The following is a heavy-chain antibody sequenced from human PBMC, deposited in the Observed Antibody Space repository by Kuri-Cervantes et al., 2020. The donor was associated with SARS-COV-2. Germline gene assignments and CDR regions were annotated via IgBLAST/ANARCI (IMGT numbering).Heavy chain of an antibody. CDR2: IYTSGST. CDR1: GGSISSGSYY. V-gene: IGHV4-61*02. J-gene: IGHJ4*02. CDR3: ARDRWELHDH. Sequence: LRLSCTVSGGSISSGSYYWSWIRQPAGKGLEWIGRIYTSGSTNYNPSLKSRVTISVDTSKNQFSLKLSSVTAADTAVYYCARDRWELHDHWGQGTLVTVSS. D-gene: IGHD1-26*01.